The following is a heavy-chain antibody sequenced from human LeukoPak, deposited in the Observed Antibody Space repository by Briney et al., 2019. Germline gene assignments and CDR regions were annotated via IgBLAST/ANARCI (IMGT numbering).Heavy chain of an antibody. CDR2: MYYTGST. CDR1: GGSISSSSYY. V-gene: IGHV4-39*07. Sequence: SETLSLTCTVSGGSISSSSYYWGWVRQPPGRRREWIGSMYYTGSTYYNPSLKSRVTVSVDKSKNQFSLKLSSVTAADTAVYYCARAPASSGDYLENWGQGTLVTVSS. D-gene: IGHD4-17*01. CDR3: ARAPASSGDYLEN. J-gene: IGHJ4*02.